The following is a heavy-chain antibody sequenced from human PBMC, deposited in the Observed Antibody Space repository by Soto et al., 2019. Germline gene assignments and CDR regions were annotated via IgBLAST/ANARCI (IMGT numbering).Heavy chain of an antibody. Sequence: ASVKVSCKASGYTFTCYAMYCVRQAPGQRLEWMGWINAGNGNTKYSQKFQGRVTITRDTSASTAYMELSSLRSGDTAVYYCARGPRTTVTTNWFDPWGQGTLVTVSS. CDR1: GYTFTCYA. CDR3: ARGPRTTVTTNWFDP. V-gene: IGHV1-3*01. J-gene: IGHJ5*02. CDR2: INAGNGNT. D-gene: IGHD4-4*01.